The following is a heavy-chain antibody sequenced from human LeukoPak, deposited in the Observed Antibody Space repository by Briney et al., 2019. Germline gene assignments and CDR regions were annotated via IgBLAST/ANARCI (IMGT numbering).Heavy chain of an antibody. J-gene: IGHJ3*02. D-gene: IGHD1-26*01. CDR3: ARVSELRWELLLTDAFDI. V-gene: IGHV4-61*02. CDR2: IYTSGST. Sequence: SETLSLTCTVAGGSISSGSYYWSWIRQPAGKGLEWIGRIYTSGSTNYNPSLKSRVTISVDTSKNQFSLKLSSVTAADTAVYYCARVSELRWELLLTDAFDIWGQGTMVTVSS. CDR1: GGSISSGSYY.